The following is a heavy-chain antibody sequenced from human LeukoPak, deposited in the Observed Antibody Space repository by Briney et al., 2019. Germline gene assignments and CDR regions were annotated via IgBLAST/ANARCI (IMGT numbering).Heavy chain of an antibody. Sequence: GGSLRLSCAASGFTFSSYSMNWVRQAPGKGLEWVSSISSSSSYIYYADSVKGRFTISRDNAKNSLYLQMNSLRAEDTAVYYCARDLFQKGNWFDPWGQGTLVTVS. CDR2: ISSSSSYI. D-gene: IGHD2/OR15-2a*01. V-gene: IGHV3-21*01. CDR3: ARDLFQKGNWFDP. CDR1: GFTFSSYS. J-gene: IGHJ5*02.